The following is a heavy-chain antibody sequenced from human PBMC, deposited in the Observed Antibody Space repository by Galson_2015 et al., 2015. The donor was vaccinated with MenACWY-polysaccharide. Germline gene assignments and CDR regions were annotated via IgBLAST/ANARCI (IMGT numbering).Heavy chain of an antibody. CDR1: GFTFRSHG. CDR3: ARDRDWTTLRYMDV. J-gene: IGHJ6*03. D-gene: IGHD1-1*01. Sequence: SLRLSCAASGFTFRSHGMHWVRQAPGKGLEWVAVVWYDGSHQECSDSVRGRFTVSKDNSKNTLYLQMNSLRAEDKAVYYCARDRDWTTLRYMDVWGTGTTVTVSS. V-gene: IGHV3-33*01. CDR2: VWYDGSHQ.